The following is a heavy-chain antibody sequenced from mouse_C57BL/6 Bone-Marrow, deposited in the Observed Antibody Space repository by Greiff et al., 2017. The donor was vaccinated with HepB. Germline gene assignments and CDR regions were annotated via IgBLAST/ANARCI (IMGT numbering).Heavy chain of an antibody. Sequence: VQLQQPGAELVRPGSSVKLSCKASGYTFTSYWMDWVKQRPGQGLEWIGNIYPSDSETHYNQKFKDKATLTVDKSSSTAYMQLSSLTSEDSAVYYCARRDDYDGYWYFDVWGTGTTVTVSS. CDR2: IYPSDSET. D-gene: IGHD2-4*01. CDR1: GYTFTSYW. CDR3: ARRDDYDGYWYFDV. V-gene: IGHV1-61*01. J-gene: IGHJ1*03.